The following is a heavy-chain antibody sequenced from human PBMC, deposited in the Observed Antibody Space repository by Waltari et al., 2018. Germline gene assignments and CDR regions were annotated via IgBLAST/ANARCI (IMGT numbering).Heavy chain of an antibody. V-gene: IGHV3-53*01. CDR2: VYPAGNT. Sequence: EVQLLESGGGLIQTGGSLRLSCAVSGFNVGSNYMSWVRQAPGKGLECVSVVYPAGNTYYADSVKGRFTISRDSSDNTFSLQMNNLKVEDTAVYYWTSPPTYWGQGTQVTVSS. J-gene: IGHJ4*02. CDR3: TSPPTY. CDR1: GFNVGSNY.